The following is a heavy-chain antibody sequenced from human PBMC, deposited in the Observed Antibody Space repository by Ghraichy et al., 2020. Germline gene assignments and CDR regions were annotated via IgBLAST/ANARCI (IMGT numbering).Heavy chain of an antibody. Sequence: SVKVSCKASGGTFSSYAISWVRQAPGQGLEWMGRIIPILGIANYAQKFQGRVTITADKSTSTAYMELSSLRSEDTAVYYCARDGKVVVPAAMGEYYYYGMDVWGQGTTVTVSS. J-gene: IGHJ6*02. V-gene: IGHV1-69*04. CDR3: ARDGKVVVPAAMGEYYYYGMDV. D-gene: IGHD2-2*01. CDR2: IIPILGIA. CDR1: GGTFSSYA.